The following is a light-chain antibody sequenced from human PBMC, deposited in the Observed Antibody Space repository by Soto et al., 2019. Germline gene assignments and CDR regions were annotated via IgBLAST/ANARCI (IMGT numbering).Light chain of an antibody. CDR2: AAS. Sequence: DIQMTQSPSSLSASVGDRVTITCRASQTISTYLNWYQQEPGKAPKLLIYAASSLQSGVPSRFSSSGSGTDFTLTIGSLQPEDFAAYYCQQSHGIPYTFGQGTKLEIK. J-gene: IGKJ2*01. CDR3: QQSHGIPYT. V-gene: IGKV1-39*01. CDR1: QTISTY.